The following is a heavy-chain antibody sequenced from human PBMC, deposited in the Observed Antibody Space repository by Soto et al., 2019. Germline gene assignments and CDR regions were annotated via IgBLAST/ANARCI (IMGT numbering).Heavy chain of an antibody. D-gene: IGHD3-10*01. J-gene: IGHJ4*02. CDR2: IIPIFGTA. CDR1: GGTFSSYA. V-gene: IGHV1-69*13. Sequence: GASVKVSCKASGGTFSSYAISWVRQAPGQGLEWMGGIIPIFGTANYAQKFQGRVTITADESTSTAYMELSSLRSEDTAVYYCARDQFAYGSGTNPFDDWGQGTLVTVSS. CDR3: ARDQFAYGSGTNPFDD.